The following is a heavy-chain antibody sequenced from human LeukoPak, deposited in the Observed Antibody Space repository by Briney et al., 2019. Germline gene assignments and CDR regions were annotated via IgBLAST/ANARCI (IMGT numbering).Heavy chain of an antibody. J-gene: IGHJ4*02. CDR3: ARDTYPDERWLQLPTGY. V-gene: IGHV3-43*02. CDR2: ISGDGVTT. Sequence: GGSLRLSCAASGFTFDDYAMHWVRQAPGKGREGVSVISGDGVTTYYADSVKGRFTISRDNSKNSLYLQMNSLRTEDTALYYCARDTYPDERWLQLPTGYWGQGTLVTVSS. D-gene: IGHD5-24*01. CDR1: GFTFDDYA.